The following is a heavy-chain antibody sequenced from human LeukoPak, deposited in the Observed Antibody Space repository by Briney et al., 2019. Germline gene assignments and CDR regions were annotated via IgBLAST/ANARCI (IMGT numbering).Heavy chain of an antibody. CDR1: EFSVGSNY. Sequence: GGSLRLSCAASEFSVGSNYMTWVRQAPGKGLEWVSLIYSGGSTYYADSVKGRFTISRDNSKNTLYLQMNSLRAEDTAVYSCARGRQYSSGWYYFDLWGQGTLVTVSS. CDR2: IYSGGST. D-gene: IGHD6-19*01. CDR3: ARGRQYSSGWYYFDL. V-gene: IGHV3-66*01. J-gene: IGHJ4*02.